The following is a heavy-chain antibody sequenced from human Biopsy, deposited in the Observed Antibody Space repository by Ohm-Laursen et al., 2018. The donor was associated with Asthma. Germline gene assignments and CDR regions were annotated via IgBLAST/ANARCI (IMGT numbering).Heavy chain of an antibody. CDR3: AKRRGYSDLTDFDR. CDR2: VSYDGGVA. V-gene: IGHV3-30*18. CDR1: GFTFGNFW. J-gene: IGHJ4*02. Sequence: RSLRLSCTASGFTFGNFWMSWVRQAPGKGLEWVAVVSYDGGVAHYADSMKGRFTISRDNAKSTLYLQMNRLRTDDTAVYYCAKRRGYSDLTDFDRWGQGTLVTVSS. D-gene: IGHD3-3*01.